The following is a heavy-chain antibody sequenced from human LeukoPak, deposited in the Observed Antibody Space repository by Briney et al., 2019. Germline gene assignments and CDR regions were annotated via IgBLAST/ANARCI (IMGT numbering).Heavy chain of an antibody. CDR2: IHYSGST. CDR1: GGSISDHY. D-gene: IGHD1-7*01. CDR3: AKFGNYPVHVSYSYYYLDV. V-gene: IGHV4-59*11. Sequence: SETLSLTCTVSGGSISDHYRSWIRQPPGKGLEYLRYIHYSGSTDSSPSLKSRVTISVDTSKNQFSLRLSSVTAADTAVYYCAKFGNYPVHVSYSYYYLDVWGKGTTVTVSS. J-gene: IGHJ6*03.